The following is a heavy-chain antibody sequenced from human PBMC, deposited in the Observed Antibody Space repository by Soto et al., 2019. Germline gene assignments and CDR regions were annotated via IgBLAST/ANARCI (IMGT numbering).Heavy chain of an antibody. V-gene: IGHV3-21*01. Sequence: VGSLRLSCAGSGFTFSSYAMYWVRQAPGKGLEWVSGVSGSGTFARYATSVKGRFSISRDNANNSLYLEMNSLRVEDTAVYYCARSGDNFNVLDYWGQGTPVTVSS. D-gene: IGHD1-1*01. CDR1: GFTFSSYA. J-gene: IGHJ4*02. CDR3: ARSGDNFNVLDY. CDR2: VSGSGTFA.